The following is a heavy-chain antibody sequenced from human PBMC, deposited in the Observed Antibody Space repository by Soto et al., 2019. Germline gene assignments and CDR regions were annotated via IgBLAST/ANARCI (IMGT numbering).Heavy chain of an antibody. CDR2: IMPVFPTP. CDR1: GGTFRTSA. CDR3: ARDKDRQQLGGNYYYIMDV. J-gene: IGHJ6*01. Sequence: QVQLVQSGAVVKKPGSSVTVSCKTSGGTFRTSAISWVRQAPGQGLEWMGGIMPVFPTPDYAQKFQGRVTITADESTGTAYMELSSLRSEDTAVYYCARDKDRQQLGGNYYYIMDVWGQGTTVTVSS. V-gene: IGHV1-69*12. D-gene: IGHD3-3*02.